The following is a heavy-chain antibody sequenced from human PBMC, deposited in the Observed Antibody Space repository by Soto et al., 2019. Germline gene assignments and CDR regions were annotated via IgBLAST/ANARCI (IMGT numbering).Heavy chain of an antibody. D-gene: IGHD2-2*01. V-gene: IGHV4-59*01. J-gene: IGHJ5*02. Sequence: SETLSLTCTVSGGSISSYYWSWIRQPPGKGLEWIGYIYYSGSTNYNPSLKSRVTISVDTSKNQFSLKLSSVTAEDTAVYYCTTDIVVVPAAIQNWFDPWGQGTLVTVSS. CDR1: GGSISSYY. CDR2: IYYSGST. CDR3: TTDIVVVPAAIQNWFDP.